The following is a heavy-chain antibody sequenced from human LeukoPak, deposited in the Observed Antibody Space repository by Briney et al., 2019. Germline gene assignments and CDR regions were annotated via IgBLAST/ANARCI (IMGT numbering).Heavy chain of an antibody. CDR2: MDPSGSHK. D-gene: IGHD1-1*01. Sequence: PGGSLRLSCAASEFIFNRSWMNWVRQAPGKGLEWVANMDPSGSHKRYVDSVKGRFTFSKDNPGTSLYLDMYDLRAEDTAIYYCAIWTSGNYWGQGTLVTVSS. CDR3: AIWTSGNY. CDR1: EFIFNRSW. V-gene: IGHV3-7*01. J-gene: IGHJ4*02.